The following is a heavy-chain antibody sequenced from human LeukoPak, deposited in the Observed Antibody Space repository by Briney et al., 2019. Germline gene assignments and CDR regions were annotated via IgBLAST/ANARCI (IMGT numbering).Heavy chain of an antibody. D-gene: IGHD1-26*01. CDR3: ARDKVVGATVFDY. CDR1: GFTFSSYS. Sequence: GGSLRLSCAASGFTFSSYSMNWVRQAPGKGLEWVSYIYSSSSTIYYADSVKGRFTISRDNGKNSLYLQMNSLRAEDTAVYYCARDKVVGATVFDYWGQGTLVTVSS. V-gene: IGHV3-48*01. J-gene: IGHJ4*02. CDR2: IYSSSSTI.